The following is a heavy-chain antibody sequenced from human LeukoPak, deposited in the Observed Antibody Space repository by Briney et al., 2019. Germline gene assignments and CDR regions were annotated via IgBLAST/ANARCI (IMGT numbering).Heavy chain of an antibody. V-gene: IGHV3-30*18. CDR2: ISYEGSTK. J-gene: IGHJ4*02. D-gene: IGHD6-19*01. CDR1: GFTFSNYG. Sequence: GGSLRLSCAASGFTFSNYGMHWVRQAPGKGLEWVAVISYEGSTKYYGDSVKGRFTISRDNSKNTLYLQMSSLRAEDTAVYYCAKESTMGVAASLDYWGQGTLVTVSS. CDR3: AKESTMGVAASLDY.